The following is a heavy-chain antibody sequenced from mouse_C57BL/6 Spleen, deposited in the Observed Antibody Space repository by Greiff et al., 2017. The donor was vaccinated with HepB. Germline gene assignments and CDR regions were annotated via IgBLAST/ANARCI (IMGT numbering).Heavy chain of an antibody. V-gene: IGHV1-81*01. J-gene: IGHJ4*01. CDR3: AREGDYYAMDY. CDR2: IYPRSGNT. CDR1: GYTFTSYG. Sequence: LVESGAELARPGASVKLSCKASGYTFTSYGISWVKQRTGQGLEWIGEIYPRSGNTYYNEKFKGKATLTADKSSSTAYMELRSLTSEDSAVYFCAREGDYYAMDYWGQGTSVTVSS.